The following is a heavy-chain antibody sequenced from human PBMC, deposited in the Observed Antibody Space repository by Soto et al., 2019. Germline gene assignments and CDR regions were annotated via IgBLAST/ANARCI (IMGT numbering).Heavy chain of an antibody. CDR2: TYHRSKWFR. Sequence: SQTLSLTCAISGDSVSSDSAAWNWIRQSPSRGLEWLGRTYHRSKWFRDYAVSVKSRIIINADTSKNQFSLQLTSVTPEDTAIYYCVRAPPVIGANWFDPWGQGTLVTVSS. CDR1: GDSVSSDSAA. CDR3: VRAPPVIGANWFDP. V-gene: IGHV6-1*01. D-gene: IGHD1-26*01. J-gene: IGHJ5*02.